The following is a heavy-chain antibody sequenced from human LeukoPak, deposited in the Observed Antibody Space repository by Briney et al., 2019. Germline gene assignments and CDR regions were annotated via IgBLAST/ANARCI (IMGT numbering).Heavy chain of an antibody. D-gene: IGHD4-17*01. CDR2: ITSSGTYI. J-gene: IGHJ4*02. CDR1: GFTFNNYN. CDR3: ARGVTNGGYFDY. Sequence: PGESLRLSCAASGFTFNNYNMNWVRQAPGKALEWVSSITSSGTYIFYADSVKGRFTISRDNAKNSLYLQMNSLRAEDTAVYYCARGVTNGGYFDYWGQGTLVTVSS. V-gene: IGHV3-21*01.